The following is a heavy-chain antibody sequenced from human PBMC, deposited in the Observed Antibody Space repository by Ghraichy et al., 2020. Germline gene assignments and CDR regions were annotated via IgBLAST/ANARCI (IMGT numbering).Heavy chain of an antibody. J-gene: IGHJ4*02. CDR2: MSGSGGRT. Sequence: GGSLRLSCAASGFTFNNYAMSWVRQAPGKGLEWVSTMSGSGGRTHYADSVKGRFTISRDTSKNTLFLQMNSLRVEDTAVYYCAKDDVSFCINGECYFSYWGQGTLVTVSS. CDR1: GFTFNNYA. CDR3: AKDDVSFCINGECYFSY. D-gene: IGHD2-8*01. V-gene: IGHV3-23*01.